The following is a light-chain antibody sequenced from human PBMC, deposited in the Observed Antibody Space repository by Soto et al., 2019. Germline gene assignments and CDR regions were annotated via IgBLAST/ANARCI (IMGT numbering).Light chain of an antibody. CDR2: DAS. Sequence: SSSYLSAPVKEGVTITCRASQSISSWLAWYQQKLGRAPRLLIYDASSLESGVPSRFSGSGYGTEFTLTISSLQPDDFASHYCKQYNNVSSLTFGGGTKVDIK. CDR1: QSISSW. V-gene: IGKV1-5*01. J-gene: IGKJ4*01. CDR3: KQYNNVSSLT.